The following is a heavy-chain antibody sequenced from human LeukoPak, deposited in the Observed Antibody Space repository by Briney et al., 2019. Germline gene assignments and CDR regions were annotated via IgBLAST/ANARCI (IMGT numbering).Heavy chain of an antibody. Sequence: GGSLRLSCAASGFTFSSYWMSWVRQAPGKGLEWVANIKQDGSEKYYVDSVKGRFTISRDNAKNSLYLQMNSLRAEDTAVYYCARDPAEGPLGAFDIWGQGTMVTVSS. CDR1: GFTFSSYW. CDR3: ARDPAEGPLGAFDI. CDR2: IKQDGSEK. J-gene: IGHJ3*02. V-gene: IGHV3-7*01.